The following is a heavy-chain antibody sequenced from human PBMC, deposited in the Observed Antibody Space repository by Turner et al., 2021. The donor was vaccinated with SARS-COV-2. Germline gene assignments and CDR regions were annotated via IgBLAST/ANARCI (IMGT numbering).Heavy chain of an antibody. CDR1: GFTFSSYA. V-gene: IGHV3-23*01. CDR3: AKDIRTTPIAVAGRGAFDI. CDR2: ISGSGGST. D-gene: IGHD6-19*01. Sequence: EVQLLESGGGLVQPGGSLRLSCAASGFTFSSYAMSWLRQAPGKGLEWVSAISGSGGSTFYADSVKGRFTISRDDSKNTLYLQMNSLRAEDTAVYYGAKDIRTTPIAVAGRGAFDIWGQGTMVTVSS. J-gene: IGHJ3*02.